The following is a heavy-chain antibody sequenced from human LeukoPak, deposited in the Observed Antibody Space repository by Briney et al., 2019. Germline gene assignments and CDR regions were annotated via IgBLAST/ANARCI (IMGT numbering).Heavy chain of an antibody. CDR1: GFTFSSYG. CDR2: ISYDGSNK. V-gene: IGHV3-30*18. J-gene: IGHJ3*02. CDR3: AKGNYYYDSSGYYARAFDI. D-gene: IGHD3-22*01. Sequence: GGPLRLSCAASGFTFSSYGMHWVRQAPGKGLEWVAVISYDGSNKYHADSVKGRFTISRDNSKNTLYLQMNSLRAEDTAVYYCAKGNYYYDSSGYYARAFDIWGQGTMVTVSS.